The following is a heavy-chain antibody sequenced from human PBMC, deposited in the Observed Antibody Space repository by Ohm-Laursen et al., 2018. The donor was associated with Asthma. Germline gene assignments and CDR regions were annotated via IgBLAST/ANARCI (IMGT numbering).Heavy chain of an antibody. V-gene: IGHV4-31*03. CDR3: AREVDTPTDTDAFDI. CDR2: IYYIGST. D-gene: IGHD5-18*01. CDR1: GGSITSVNYF. J-gene: IGHJ3*02. Sequence: SQTLSLTCPVSGGSITSVNYFWSWIRQHPGGGLEWIAYIYYIGSTFYNPSLESRATISRDTSRNQFSLKLTSVTAADTAVYYCAREVDTPTDTDAFDIWGQGTMVTVSS.